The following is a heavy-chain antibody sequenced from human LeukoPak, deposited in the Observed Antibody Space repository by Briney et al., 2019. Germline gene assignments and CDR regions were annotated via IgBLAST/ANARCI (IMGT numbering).Heavy chain of an antibody. V-gene: IGHV3-48*03. Sequence: AGGSLRLSCAASGFTFSSYEMNWVRQAPGKGLEWVSYISSSGSTIYYADSVKGRFTISRDSAKNSLYLQMNSLRAEDTAVYYCATSVMVYYYYGMDVWGKGTTVTVSS. CDR3: ATSVMVYYYYGMDV. D-gene: IGHD2-8*01. J-gene: IGHJ6*04. CDR2: ISSSGSTI. CDR1: GFTFSSYE.